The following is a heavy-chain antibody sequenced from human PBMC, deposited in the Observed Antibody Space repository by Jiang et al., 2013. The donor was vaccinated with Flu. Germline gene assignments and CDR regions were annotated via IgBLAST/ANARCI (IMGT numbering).Heavy chain of an antibody. CDR2: IHNTGTT. J-gene: IGHJ4*02. Sequence: PGLVKPSATLSLTCSVSGGSIGSTYYYWAWIRQPPGKGLEWIGSIHNTGTTYYNPSLKSRVSMSVDMSKNQFSLNLYSMAAADTAVYYCARVEMSAILGFESWGQGTLVTVSS. CDR1: GGSIGSTYYY. CDR3: ARVEMSAILGFES. D-gene: IGHD5-24*01. V-gene: IGHV4-39*01.